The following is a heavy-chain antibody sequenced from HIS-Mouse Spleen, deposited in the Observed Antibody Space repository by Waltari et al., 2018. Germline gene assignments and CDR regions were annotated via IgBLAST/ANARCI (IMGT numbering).Heavy chain of an antibody. V-gene: IGHV1-2*02. CDR1: GYTFTGYY. CDR3: ATDYDILTGYYD. D-gene: IGHD3-9*01. Sequence: QVQLVQSGAEVKKPGASVKVSCKASGYTFTGYYKHWLRQAHGQGLEWMGWINPNSGGTNYAQKFQGRVTMTRDTSISTAYMELSRLRSDDTAVYYCATDYDILTGYYDWGQGTLVTVSS. J-gene: IGHJ4*02. CDR2: INPNSGGT.